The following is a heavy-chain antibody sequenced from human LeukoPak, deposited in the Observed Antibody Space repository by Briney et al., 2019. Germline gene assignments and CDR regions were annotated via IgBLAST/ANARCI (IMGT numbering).Heavy chain of an antibody. J-gene: IGHJ5*02. D-gene: IGHD3-10*01. CDR1: GYSISSGYY. CDR3: ARRPRTPMVRGSNWFDP. CDR2: IYHSGST. V-gene: IGHV4-38-2*01. Sequence: SETLSLTCAVSGYSISSGYYWGWIRQPPGKGLEWIGSIYHSGSTYYNPSLKSRVTISVDTSKNQFSLKLSSVTAADTAVYCCARRPRTPMVRGSNWFDPWGQGTLVTVSS.